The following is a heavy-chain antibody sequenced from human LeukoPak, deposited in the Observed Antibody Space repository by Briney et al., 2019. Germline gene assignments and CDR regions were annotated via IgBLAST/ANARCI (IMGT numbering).Heavy chain of an antibody. D-gene: IGHD4-23*01. CDR2: IYSDDTT. CDR1: GFTVSSNY. CDR3: ASESPLYYGGNSGY. V-gene: IGHV3-53*01. J-gene: IGHJ4*02. Sequence: GGSLRLSCAASGFTVSSNYMSWVRQAPGKGLEYVSLIYSDDTTYYPDSVKGRFTISRDNSKNTLYLQMNSLRAEDTAVYYCASESPLYYGGNSGYWGQGTLVTVSS.